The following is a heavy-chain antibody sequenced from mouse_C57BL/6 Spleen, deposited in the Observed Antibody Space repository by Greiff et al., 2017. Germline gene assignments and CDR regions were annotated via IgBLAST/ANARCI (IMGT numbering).Heavy chain of an antibody. Sequence: VQLQQPGAELVKPGASVKLSCKASGYTFTSYWINWVKQRPGQGLEWIGDIYPGSGSTNYNGKFKSKATLTVDTSSSTAYMQLSSLTSEYSAVYDCARRDDDDDAMDYWGQGTSVTVSS. CDR2: IYPGSGST. CDR3: ARRDDDDDAMDY. J-gene: IGHJ4*01. D-gene: IGHD2-4*01. CDR1: GYTFTSYW. V-gene: IGHV1-55*01.